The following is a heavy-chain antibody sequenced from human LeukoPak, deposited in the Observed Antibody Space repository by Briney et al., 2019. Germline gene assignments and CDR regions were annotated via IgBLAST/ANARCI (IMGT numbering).Heavy chain of an antibody. CDR2: INHSGST. J-gene: IGHJ6*03. Sequence: SETLSLTCAVYGGSFSGYYWSWIRQPPGKGLEWIGEINHSGSTNYNPSLKSRVTISVDTSKNQFSLKLSSVTAADTAVYYCARGRMYYDFWSGYYTTRPSYYYYMDVWGKGTTVTVSS. V-gene: IGHV4-34*01. CDR1: GGSFSGYY. D-gene: IGHD3-3*01. CDR3: ARGRMYYDFWSGYYTTRPSYYYYMDV.